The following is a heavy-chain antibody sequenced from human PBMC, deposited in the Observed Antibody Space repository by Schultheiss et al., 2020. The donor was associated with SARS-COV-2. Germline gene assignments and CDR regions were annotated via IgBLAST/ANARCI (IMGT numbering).Heavy chain of an antibody. V-gene: IGHV3-48*01. Sequence: GESLKISCAASGFTFSSYSMNWVRQAPGKGLEWVSYISSSSSTIYYADSVKGRFTISRDNANNSLYLQMNSLRAEDTAVYYCARDLYDYVWGSYEGYWGQGTLVTVSS. CDR2: ISSSSSTI. J-gene: IGHJ4*02. D-gene: IGHD3-16*01. CDR3: ARDLYDYVWGSYEGY. CDR1: GFTFSSYS.